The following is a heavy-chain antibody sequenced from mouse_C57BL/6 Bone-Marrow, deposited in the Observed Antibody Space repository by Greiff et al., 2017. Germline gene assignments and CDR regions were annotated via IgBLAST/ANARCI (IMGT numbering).Heavy chain of an antibody. CDR1: GFTFSSYG. Sequence: VQLKQSGGDLVKPGGSLKLSCAASGFTFSSYGMSWVRQTPDKRLEWVATISSGGSYTYYPDSVKGRFTISRDNAKNTLYLQMSSLKSEDTAMYYCARQGAWFDYWGQGTLVTVSA. J-gene: IGHJ3*01. V-gene: IGHV5-6*01. CDR2: ISSGGSYT. CDR3: ARQGAWFDY.